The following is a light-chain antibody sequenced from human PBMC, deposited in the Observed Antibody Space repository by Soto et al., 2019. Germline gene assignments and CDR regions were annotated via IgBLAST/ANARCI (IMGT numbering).Light chain of an antibody. CDR1: SSNIGAGYD. J-gene: IGLJ2*01. CDR3: QAYDSSLGVV. CDR2: GNS. V-gene: IGLV1-40*01. Sequence: QAVVTRPPSVSGAPGQRVTISCTGSSSNIGAGYDVHWYQQLPGTAPKLLIYGNSNRPSGVPDRFSGSKSGTSASLAITGLQAEDEADYYCQAYDSSLGVVFGGGTKLTVL.